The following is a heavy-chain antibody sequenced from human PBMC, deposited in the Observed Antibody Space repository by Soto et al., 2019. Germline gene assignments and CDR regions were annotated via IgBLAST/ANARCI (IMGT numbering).Heavy chain of an antibody. CDR3: AQGGGNSFLAYYYGMDV. V-gene: IGHV2-5*02. CDR2: IYWDDDK. J-gene: IGHJ6*02. CDR1: GFSLSTSGVG. Sequence: QITLKESGPPLVKPTQTLTLTCTFSGFSLSTSGVGVGWIRQPPGKALEWLALIYWDDDKRYSPSLKSRLTITKDTSKNQVVLTMTNMDPVDTATYYCAQGGGNSFLAYYYGMDVWGQGTTVTVSS. D-gene: IGHD2-21*02.